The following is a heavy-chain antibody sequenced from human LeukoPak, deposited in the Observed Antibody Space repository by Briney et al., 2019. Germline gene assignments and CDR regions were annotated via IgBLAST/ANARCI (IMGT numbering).Heavy chain of an antibody. CDR3: ARAYYYYGSGSYYKNYYYMDV. CDR2: IYYSGST. V-gene: IGHV4-59*01. Sequence: PSETLSLTCTVSGGSISSYYWSWIRQPPGKGLEWIGYIYYSGSTNYNPSLKSRVTISVDTSKNQFSLKLSSVTAADTAVYYCARAYYYYGSGSYYKNYYYMDVWGKGTTVTVSS. D-gene: IGHD3-10*01. J-gene: IGHJ6*03. CDR1: GGSISSYY.